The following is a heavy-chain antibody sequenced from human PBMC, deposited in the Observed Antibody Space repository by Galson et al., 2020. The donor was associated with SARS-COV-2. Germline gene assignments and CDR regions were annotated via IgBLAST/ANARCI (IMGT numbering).Heavy chain of an antibody. CDR3: SRDFQYSIDY. D-gene: IGHD6-13*01. Sequence: SETLSLTCAISGDSVSSDSAAWNWIRQSPSRGLEWLGRTYYRSKWYNDYVQSVESRITIKPDTSRNQFSLHLDSVTPEDTAIYYWSRDFQYSIDYWSHGALVTVSP. CDR2: TYYRSKWYN. J-gene: IGHJ4*01. V-gene: IGHV6-1*01. CDR1: GDSVSSDSAA.